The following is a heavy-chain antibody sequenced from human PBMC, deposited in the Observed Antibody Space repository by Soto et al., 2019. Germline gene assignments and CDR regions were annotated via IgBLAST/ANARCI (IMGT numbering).Heavy chain of an antibody. CDR1: GGSFSDNY. J-gene: IGHJ5*02. CDR2: IHHGGTT. CDR3: ARGLRRSNNNCSGNWFDP. D-gene: IGHD1-20*01. V-gene: IGHV4-34*01. Sequence: SETLSLTCAVSGGSFSDNYWNWIRQPPGKGLEWIGEIHHGGTTSYNPSLKSRVTISLDTSKKQFSLKLTSVTAADTAVFYCARGLRRSNNNCSGNWFDPWGQGTLVTVSS.